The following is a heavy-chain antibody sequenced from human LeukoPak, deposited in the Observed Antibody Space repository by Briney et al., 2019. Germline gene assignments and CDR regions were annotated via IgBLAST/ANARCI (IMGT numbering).Heavy chain of an antibody. CDR3: ARGPSNRHFDY. CDR1: GFTFRSYS. CDR2: ISRSSNSI. D-gene: IGHD2/OR15-2a*01. J-gene: IGHJ4*02. Sequence: GGSLRLSCAASGFTFRSYSMDWVRQAPGKGLEWVSHISRSSNSINYAASVKGRFTISRDNAKNSLLLQMTSLRADDTGVYYCARGPSNRHFDYWGQGTLVTVSS. V-gene: IGHV3-48*01.